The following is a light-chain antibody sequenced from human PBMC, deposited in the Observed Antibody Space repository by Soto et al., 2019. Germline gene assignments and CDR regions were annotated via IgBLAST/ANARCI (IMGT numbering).Light chain of an antibody. J-gene: IGKJ4*01. V-gene: IGKV3-20*01. CDR3: QQYGISPPFT. Sequence: EIVLTQSPGTLSLSPGERATLSCRASQSVSSSYLAWYQQKPGQAPRLLIYGASSRDTGSPDRFSGSGCGTDFTLTISRLEPEDIAVYYCQQYGISPPFTFGGGTKVEIK. CDR2: GAS. CDR1: QSVSSSY.